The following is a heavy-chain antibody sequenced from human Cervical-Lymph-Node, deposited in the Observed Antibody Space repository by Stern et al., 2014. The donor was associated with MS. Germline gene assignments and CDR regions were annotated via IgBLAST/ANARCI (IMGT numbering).Heavy chain of an antibody. V-gene: IGHV5-51*01. CDR2: IYPDDSDT. CDR3: ARRGSSGRTFGSLAY. Sequence: VQLVQSGAEVKKPGESLKMSCKASGYSFTNYWIAWVRQVPGKGLECMGIIYPDDSDTRYSPSFQGQVTISADKSISTAYLQLNSLKASDTAIYYCARRGSSGRTFGSLAYWGQGTQVTVSS. CDR1: GYSFTNYW. J-gene: IGHJ4*02. D-gene: IGHD3-16*01.